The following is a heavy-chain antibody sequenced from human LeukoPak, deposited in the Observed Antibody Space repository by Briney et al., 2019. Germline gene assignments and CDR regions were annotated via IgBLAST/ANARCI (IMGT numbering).Heavy chain of an antibody. V-gene: IGHV3-23*01. J-gene: IGHJ4*02. D-gene: IGHD3-10*01. Sequence: GGSLRLSCAVSGITFRNYGMRWLRQATGKGLECVAGISDSGGRTNYADSVKGRFTISRDNPKNTLYLQMNSLRAEDTAVYFCAKRGVVIRVFLVGFHKEAYYFDSWGQGALVTVSS. CDR1: GITFRNYG. CDR2: ISDSGGRT. CDR3: AKRGVVIRVFLVGFHKEAYYFDS.